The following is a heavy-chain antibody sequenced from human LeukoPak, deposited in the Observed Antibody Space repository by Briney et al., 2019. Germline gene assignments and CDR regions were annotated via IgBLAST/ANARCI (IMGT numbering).Heavy chain of an antibody. D-gene: IGHD3-16*01. CDR3: ARGGGLDV. V-gene: IGHV3-7*03. CDR1: GFTFSSCW. J-gene: IGHJ6*02. CDR2: INHNGNVN. Sequence: GGSLRLSCAASGFTFSSCWMNWARQAPGKGLEWVASINHNGNVNYYVDSVKGRFTISRDNAKNSLYLEMSNLRAEDTAVYFCARGGGLDVWGQGATVTVSS.